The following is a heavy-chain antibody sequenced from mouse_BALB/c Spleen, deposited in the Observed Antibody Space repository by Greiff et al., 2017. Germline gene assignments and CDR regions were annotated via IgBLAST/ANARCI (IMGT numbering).Heavy chain of an antibody. CDR1: GYTFTSYW. D-gene: IGHD1-1*01. V-gene: IGHV1-87*01. CDR3: ARGIDYYGSSVAY. Sequence: LVESGAELARPGASVKLSCKASGYTFTSYWMQWVKQRPGQGLEWIGAIYPGDGDTRYTQKFKGKATLTADKSSSTAYMQLSSLASEDSAVYYCARGIDYYGSSVAYWGQGTLVTVSA. CDR2: IYPGDGDT. J-gene: IGHJ3*01.